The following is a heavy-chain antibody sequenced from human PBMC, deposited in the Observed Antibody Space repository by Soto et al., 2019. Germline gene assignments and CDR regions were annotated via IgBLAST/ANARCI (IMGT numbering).Heavy chain of an antibody. V-gene: IGHV1-18*04. CDR2: ISGHNGNT. Sequence: GXSVKVSCKASGYSFTSYGISWVRQAPVQGPEWMGWISGHNGNTNHPQSLQGRVTMTTDTSRNTAYMELRSLRSDDTAVYYCARHRFNYYDDTVYYYFDYWGQGTLVTVSS. CDR3: ARHRFNYYDDTVYYYFDY. D-gene: IGHD3-22*01. J-gene: IGHJ4*02. CDR1: GYSFTSYG.